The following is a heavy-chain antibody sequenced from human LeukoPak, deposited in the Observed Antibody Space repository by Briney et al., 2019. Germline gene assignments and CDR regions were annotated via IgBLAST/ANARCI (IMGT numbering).Heavy chain of an antibody. CDR3: ARERLTAAGLNNYYYMDV. D-gene: IGHD6-13*01. J-gene: IGHJ6*03. V-gene: IGHV3-7*01. CDR2: IKQDGSEK. CDR1: GFTFSSYW. Sequence: GGSLRLSCAAYGFTFSSYWMSWVRQAPGKGLEWVANIKQDGSEKYYVDSVKGRFTISRDNAKNSLYLQMNSLRAEDTAVYYCARERLTAAGLNNYYYMDVWGKGTTVTVSS.